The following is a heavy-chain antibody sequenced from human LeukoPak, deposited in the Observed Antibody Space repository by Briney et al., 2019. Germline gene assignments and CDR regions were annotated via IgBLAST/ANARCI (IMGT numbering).Heavy chain of an antibody. CDR1: GFTFSSYS. J-gene: IGHJ3*02. V-gene: IGHV3-21*01. Sequence: GGSLRLSCAASGFTFSSYSMNWVRQAPGKGLEWVSSISSSSSYIYYADSVKGRFTISRDNAKNSLYLQMNSLRAEDTAVYYCARIRFGELPLDAFDIWGQGTMVTVSS. CDR3: ARIRFGELPLDAFDI. D-gene: IGHD3-10*01. CDR2: ISSSSSYI.